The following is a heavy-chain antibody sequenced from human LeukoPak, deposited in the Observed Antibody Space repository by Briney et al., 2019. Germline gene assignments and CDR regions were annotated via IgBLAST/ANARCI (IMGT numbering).Heavy chain of an antibody. J-gene: IGHJ4*02. CDR2: ISYDGSNK. V-gene: IGHV3-30-3*01. CDR3: ARDPPNIVVVPAAMYFTFWY. CDR1: GFTFSSYA. D-gene: IGHD2-2*01. Sequence: PGRSLRLSCAASGFTFSSYAMHWVRQAPGKGLEWVAVISYDGSNKYYADSVKGRFTISRDNSKNTLYLQMNSLRAEDTAVYYCARDPPNIVVVPAAMYFTFWYWGQGTLVTVSS.